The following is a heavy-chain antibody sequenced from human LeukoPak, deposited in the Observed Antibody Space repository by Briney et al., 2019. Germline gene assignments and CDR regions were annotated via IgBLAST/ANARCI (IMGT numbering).Heavy chain of an antibody. CDR2: ISYDGNNK. CDR3: ARDLRAITIVTGDYFDY. J-gene: IGHJ4*02. D-gene: IGHD3-10*01. CDR1: GFTYSNYN. Sequence: GGSLRLSCAASGFTYSNYNMHWVRQAPGKGLEWVALISYDGNNKYYVDSVKGRFTISRDNSKNTLHLQMNSLRAEDTAVYYCARDLRAITIVTGDYFDYWGQGTLVTVSS. V-gene: IGHV3-30*03.